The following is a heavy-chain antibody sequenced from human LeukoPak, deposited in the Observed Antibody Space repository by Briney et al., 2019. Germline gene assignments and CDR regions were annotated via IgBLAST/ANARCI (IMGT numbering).Heavy chain of an antibody. J-gene: IGHJ4*02. V-gene: IGHV3-15*01. CDR3: TTQAGGPYYYDSSGFYYFDY. CDR2: IKSKTDGGTT. D-gene: IGHD3-22*01. CDR1: GFTFSNAW. Sequence: GGSLRLSCAASGFTFSNAWMSWVRQAPGKGLEWVGRIKSKTDGGTTDYAAPVKGRFTISRDDSKNTLYLQMNSLKTEDTAVYYCTTQAGGPYYYDSSGFYYFDYWGRGTLVTVSS.